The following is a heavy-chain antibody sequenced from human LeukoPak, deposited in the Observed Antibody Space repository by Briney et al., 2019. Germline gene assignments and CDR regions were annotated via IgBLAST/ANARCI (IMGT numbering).Heavy chain of an antibody. D-gene: IGHD3-10*01. CDR2: INHSGST. J-gene: IGHJ4*02. V-gene: IGHV4-34*01. Sequence: SETPSLTCAVYGGSFSGYYWGWVRQPPGKGLEWNGEINHSGSTNYNPSLKSRVTISVDTSKNQFSLKLSSVTAADTAVYYCARRRRTYYYGSGFDYWGQGALVTVSS. CDR1: GGSFSGYY. CDR3: ARRRRTYYYGSGFDY.